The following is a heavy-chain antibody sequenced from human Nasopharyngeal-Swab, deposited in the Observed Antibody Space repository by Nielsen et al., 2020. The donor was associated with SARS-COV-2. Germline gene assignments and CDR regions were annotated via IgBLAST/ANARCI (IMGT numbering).Heavy chain of an antibody. J-gene: IGHJ2*01. CDR1: GGTFSSYA. D-gene: IGHD5-24*01. CDR3: ASIGLEEEMATIGDWYFDL. Sequence: SVKVSCKASGGTFSSYAISWVRQAPGQGLEWMGGIIPIFGTANYAQKFQGRVTITADESTSTAYMELSRLRSEDTAVYYCASIGLEEEMATIGDWYFDLWGRGTLVTVSS. CDR2: IIPIFGTA. V-gene: IGHV1-69*13.